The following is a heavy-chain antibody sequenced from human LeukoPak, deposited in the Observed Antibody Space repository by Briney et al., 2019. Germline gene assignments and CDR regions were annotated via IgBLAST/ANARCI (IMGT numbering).Heavy chain of an antibody. CDR3: AKDRYGDGYGHYYYYGMDV. V-gene: IGHV3-30*18. J-gene: IGHJ6*02. Sequence: RAGGSLRLSCAASGFTFSSYGMHWVRQAPGKGLEWVAVISYDGSNKYYADSVKGRFTISRDNSKNTLYLQMNSLRAEDTAVYYCAKDRYGDGYGHYYYYGMDVWGQGTTVTVSS. CDR2: ISYDGSNK. CDR1: GFTFSSYG. D-gene: IGHD4-17*01.